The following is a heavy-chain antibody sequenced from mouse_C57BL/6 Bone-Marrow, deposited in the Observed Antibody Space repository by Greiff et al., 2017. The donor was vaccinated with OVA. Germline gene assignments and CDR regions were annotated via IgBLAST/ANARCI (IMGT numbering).Heavy chain of an antibody. D-gene: IGHD2-2*01. V-gene: IGHV5-4*01. CDR1: GFTFSSYA. CDR2: ISDGGSYT. J-gene: IGHJ4*01. Sequence: EVKLEESGGGLVKPGGSLKLSCAASGFTFSSYAMSWVRQTPEKRLEWVATISDGGSYTYYPDNVKGRFTISRDNAKNNLYLQMSHLKSEDTAMYYCARDLGVYYGYLYAMDYWGQGTSVTVSS. CDR3: ARDLGVYYGYLYAMDY.